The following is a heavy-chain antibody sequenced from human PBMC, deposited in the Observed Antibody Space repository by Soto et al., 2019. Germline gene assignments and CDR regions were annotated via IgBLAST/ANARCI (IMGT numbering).Heavy chain of an antibody. V-gene: IGHV5-51*01. CDR3: ARWESGPRRFLEYFDY. CDR1: GYSFTTYW. Sequence: GDSLKISCKVSGYSFTTYWIAWVRQMPGKGLEWMGIIYPGDSDTTYSPSFEGHVTISADKSISNAYLQWRSLKASDTAMYYCARWESGPRRFLEYFDYWGQGTLV. J-gene: IGHJ4*02. D-gene: IGHD3-3*01. CDR2: IYPGDSDT.